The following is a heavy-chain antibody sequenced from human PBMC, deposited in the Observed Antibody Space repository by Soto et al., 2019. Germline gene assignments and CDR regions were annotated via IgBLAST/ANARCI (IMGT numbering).Heavy chain of an antibody. D-gene: IGHD7-27*01. J-gene: IGHJ2*01. V-gene: IGHV4-59*01. CDR1: GGSISSYY. Sequence: SETLSLTCTVSGGSISSYYWSWIRQPPGKGLEWIGYIYYSGSTNYNPSLKSRVTISVDTSKNQFSLKLSSVTAADTAVYYCARDPNWGSWNWYFDLWGRDTLVTVSS. CDR2: IYYSGST. CDR3: ARDPNWGSWNWYFDL.